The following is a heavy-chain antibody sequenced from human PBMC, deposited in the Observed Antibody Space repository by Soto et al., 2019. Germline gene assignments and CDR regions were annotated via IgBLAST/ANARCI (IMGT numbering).Heavy chain of an antibody. CDR2: IWHDGSEK. Sequence: PGGSLRLSCAASGFTFNKYGIHWVRQAPGKGLEWVAVIWHDGSEKYYADSVKDRFTISRDNSKKVVYLQMKSLRVDDTATYYCAKDGDRTYCSDGNCAFFDSWGQGARVTVSS. J-gene: IGHJ4*02. CDR1: GFTFNKYG. D-gene: IGHD2-15*01. V-gene: IGHV3-33*06. CDR3: AKDGDRTYCSDGNCAFFDS.